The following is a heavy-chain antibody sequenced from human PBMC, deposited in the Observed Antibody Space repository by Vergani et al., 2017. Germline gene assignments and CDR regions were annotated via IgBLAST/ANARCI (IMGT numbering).Heavy chain of an antibody. CDR3: AKQYFVSGNYLFDY. J-gene: IGHJ4*02. V-gene: IGHV3-33*06. CDR2: IWYDGSNK. D-gene: IGHD3-10*01. CDR1: GFTFSACP. Sequence: VQLLQSGGGVIQPGGSVRLSCAASGFTFSACPMTWVRQAPGKGLEWVAVIWYDGSNKYYADSVKGRFTISRDNSQNTVNLQMNSLRVDDTAVYYCAKQYFVSGNYLFDYWGQGTLVTVSS.